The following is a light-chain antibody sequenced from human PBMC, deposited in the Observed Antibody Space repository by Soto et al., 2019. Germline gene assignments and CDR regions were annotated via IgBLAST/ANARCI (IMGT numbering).Light chain of an antibody. CDR2: EDN. V-gene: IGLV6-57*03. Sequence: NFMLTQPHSVSESPGKTVTISFTRSSGSIASNYVQWYQQRPGSAPTTVIYEDNQRPSGVPDRFSGSIDSSSNSASLTISGLKTEDEADYYCQSYDSSNRPYWVFGGGTKVTVL. J-gene: IGLJ3*02. CDR3: QSYDSSNRPYWV. CDR1: SGSIASNY.